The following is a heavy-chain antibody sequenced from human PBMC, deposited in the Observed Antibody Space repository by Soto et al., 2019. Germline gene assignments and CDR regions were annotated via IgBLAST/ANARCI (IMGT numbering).Heavy chain of an antibody. CDR1: GGSITNSNW. CDR3: ARGPHIVGITTPLDS. CDR2: IYHAGST. V-gene: IGHV4-4*02. D-gene: IGHD2-21*01. J-gene: IGHJ4*02. Sequence: SETLSLTCTVSGGSITNSNWWSWVRLPPAKGLEWIGDIYHAGSTKYNPSLERRVTMSVDTSNNQFALTLTSVTAADTAVYFCARGPHIVGITTPLDSWGPGTLVTFSS.